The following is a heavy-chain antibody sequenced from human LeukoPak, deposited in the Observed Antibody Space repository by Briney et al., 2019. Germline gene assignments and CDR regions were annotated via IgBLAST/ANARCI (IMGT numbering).Heavy chain of an antibody. Sequence: ASVKVSCKASGYTFTKFYIHWVRQAPGQGLEWMGIINPSGGSTNYAQKFQGRVTMTRDMSTSTVYMELSSLRSEDTAVYYCARDQTGTNYYYYYMDVWGKGTTVTVSS. D-gene: IGHD1-1*01. J-gene: IGHJ6*03. V-gene: IGHV1-46*01. CDR3: ARDQTGTNYYYYYMDV. CDR2: INPSGGST. CDR1: GYTFTKFY.